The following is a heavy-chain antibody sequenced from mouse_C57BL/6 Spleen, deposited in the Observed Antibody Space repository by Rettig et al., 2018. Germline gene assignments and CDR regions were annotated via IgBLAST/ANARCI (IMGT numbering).Heavy chain of an antibody. CDR3: ARGTYYYGSSIDY. D-gene: IGHD1-1*01. Sequence: QVQLQQPGTELVKPGASVKLSCKASGYTFTSYWMHWVKQRPGQGLEWIGNINPSNGGTNYNEKFKSNARLTVDKSSRTAYMQRSSLTSEDSAVYYCARGTYYYGSSIDYWGQDTTLTVS. V-gene: IGHV1-53*01. CDR1: GYTFTSYW. CDR2: INPSNGGT. J-gene: IGHJ2*01.